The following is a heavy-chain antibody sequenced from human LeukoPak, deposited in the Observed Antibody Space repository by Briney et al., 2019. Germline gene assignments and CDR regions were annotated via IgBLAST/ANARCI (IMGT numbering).Heavy chain of an antibody. CDR2: IYYNGDT. CDR1: GGSVSSSSYY. Sequence: SESLSLTCTVSGGSVSSSSYYWGWIRQPPGGGLEWIGSIYYNGDTFYNSSLKSRVTISVDTSKNQFSLELSSVTAADTAVYYCATMVQGVHTYFGSWGQGNLAAVFS. V-gene: IGHV4-39*07. D-gene: IGHD3-10*01. CDR3: ATMVQGVHTYFGS. J-gene: IGHJ4*02.